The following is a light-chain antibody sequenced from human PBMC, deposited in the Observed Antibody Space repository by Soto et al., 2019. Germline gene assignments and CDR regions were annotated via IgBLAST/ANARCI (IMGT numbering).Light chain of an antibody. V-gene: IGLV2-8*01. Sequence: QPVLTQPPSASGSPGQSVTISCTGTSSDVGDYNYVSWYQQHPGKAPKLIIYEVNKRPSGVPDRFSGSKSGNTASLTVSGLQAEDEADYYCSSYAGNNNLIFGGGTKLTVL. CDR2: EVN. J-gene: IGLJ2*01. CDR3: SSYAGNNNLI. CDR1: SSDVGDYNY.